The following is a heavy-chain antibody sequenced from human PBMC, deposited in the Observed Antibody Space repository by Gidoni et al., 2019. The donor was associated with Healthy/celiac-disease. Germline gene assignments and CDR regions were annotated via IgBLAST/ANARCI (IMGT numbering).Heavy chain of an antibody. J-gene: IGHJ6*02. CDR1: GFTFSSYS. CDR3: ARDPLGAVGAYYYYYGMDV. Sequence: EVQLVESGGGLVQPGGSLRLSCAASGFTFSSYSMNWVRQAPGKGLEWVSYISSSSSTIYYADSVKGRFTISRDNAKNSLYLQMNSLRDEDTAVYYCARDPLGAVGAYYYYYGMDVWGQGTTVTVSS. V-gene: IGHV3-48*02. CDR2: ISSSSSTI. D-gene: IGHD1-26*01.